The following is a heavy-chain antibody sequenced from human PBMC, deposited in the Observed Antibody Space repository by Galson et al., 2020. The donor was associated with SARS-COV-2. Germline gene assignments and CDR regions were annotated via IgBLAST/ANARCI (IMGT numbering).Heavy chain of an antibody. J-gene: IGHJ4*02. CDR3: ARFDSSGFDY. CDR1: GGPFSGYY. V-gene: IGHV4-34*01. CDR2: INHSGST. D-gene: IGHD3-22*01. Sequence: SETLSLTCAVYGGPFSGYYWSWIRQPPGKGLEWIGEINHSGSTNYNPSLKSRVTISVDTSKNQFSLKLSSVTAADTAVYYCARFDSSGFDYWGQGTLVTVSS.